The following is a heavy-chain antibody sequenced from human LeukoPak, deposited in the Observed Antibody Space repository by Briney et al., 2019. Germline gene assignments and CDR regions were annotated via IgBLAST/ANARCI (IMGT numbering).Heavy chain of an antibody. V-gene: IGHV5-51*01. CDR1: GYSFTSYW. CDR2: IYPGDSDT. D-gene: IGHD1-7*01. CDR3: ARHTRTTRDYYYMDV. J-gene: IGHJ6*03. Sequence: GESLKISCKGSGYSFTSYWIGWVRQMPGKGLEWMGIIYPGDSDTRYSPSFQGQVTISADKSISTAYLQWSSLKASDTAMYYCARHTRTTRDYYYMDVWGKGTMVTVSS.